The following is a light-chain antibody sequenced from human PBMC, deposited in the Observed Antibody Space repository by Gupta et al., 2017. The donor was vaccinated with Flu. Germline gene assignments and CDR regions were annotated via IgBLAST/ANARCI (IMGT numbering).Light chain of an antibody. J-gene: IGLJ1*01. CDR3: YSTDSSGNIYV. CDR1: AVSKMF. CDR2: EDS. V-gene: IGLV3-10*01. Sequence: SYERTQPPSVSVSPGQTARITCSGDAVSKMFVYWYQQKSGQAPEFVIYEDSKRPSGIAERFSGSNSGATATLTIRGAQVEDEADYYCYSTDSSGNIYVFGTGTEVTVL.